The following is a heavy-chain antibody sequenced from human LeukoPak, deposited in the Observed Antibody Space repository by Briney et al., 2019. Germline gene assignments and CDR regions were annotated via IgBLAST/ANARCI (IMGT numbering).Heavy chain of an antibody. V-gene: IGHV3-74*01. Sequence: GGPLRLSCAASGFTFSSYWMHWVRHAPGKGLVWVSRINSDESSTSYAGSVKGRFTISRDSAKNTLYLQMNSLRAEDTAVYYCARGQQQLGSSNFDYWGQGTLVTVSS. J-gene: IGHJ4*02. CDR3: ARGQQQLGSSNFDY. CDR2: INSDESST. CDR1: GFTFSSYW. D-gene: IGHD6-13*01.